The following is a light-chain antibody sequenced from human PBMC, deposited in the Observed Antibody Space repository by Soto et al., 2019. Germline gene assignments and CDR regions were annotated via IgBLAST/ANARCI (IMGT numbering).Light chain of an antibody. CDR2: VVS. CDR1: SSDVGAYNY. CDR3: ISYTGSSTSYV. Sequence: QSALTQPASVSASPGQSITISCSGTSSDVGAYNYVAWYQQFPGKTPKLIIYVVSSRPSGVSSRFSGSKSGNTASLTISGLQAEDEADYYCISYTGSSTSYVFGTGTKLTVL. V-gene: IGLV2-14*01. J-gene: IGLJ1*01.